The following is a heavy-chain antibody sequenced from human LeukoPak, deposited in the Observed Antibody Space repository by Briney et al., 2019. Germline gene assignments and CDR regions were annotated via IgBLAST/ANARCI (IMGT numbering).Heavy chain of an antibody. CDR3: ARHRRITMVRGAYGMDV. CDR1: GGSISSYY. J-gene: IGHJ6*02. CDR2: IYYSGST. D-gene: IGHD3-10*01. V-gene: IGHV4-59*08. Sequence: SETLSLTCTVSGGSISSYYWSWIRQPPGKGLEWIGYIYYSGSTNYNPSLKSRVTISVDTSKNQFSLKLSSVTAADTAVYYCARHRRITMVRGAYGMDVWGQGTRSPSP.